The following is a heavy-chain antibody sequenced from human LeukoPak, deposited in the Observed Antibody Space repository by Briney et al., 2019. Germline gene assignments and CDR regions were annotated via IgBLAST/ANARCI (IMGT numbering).Heavy chain of an antibody. D-gene: IGHD5-24*01. J-gene: IGHJ4*02. V-gene: IGHV3-48*03. Sequence: GGSLRLSCAASGFTFSSYEMNWVRQAPGKGLEWVSYISSSGSTIYYADPVKGRFIISRDNSKNTVYLQMNSLSAEDAAVYYCVKDDGWVQYANWGQGTLVTVSS. CDR3: VKDDGWVQYAN. CDR1: GFTFSSYE. CDR2: ISSSGSTI.